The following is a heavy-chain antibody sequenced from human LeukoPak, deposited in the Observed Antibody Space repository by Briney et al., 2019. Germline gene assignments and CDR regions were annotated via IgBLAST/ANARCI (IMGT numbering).Heavy chain of an antibody. D-gene: IGHD3-9*01. V-gene: IGHV4-4*02. Sequence: SGTLSLTCAVSGGSITSGNWWNWVRQTPGKGLEWIGEIYHSGSTNYNPSLNSRVTISLDKSKNQFSLKLTSVTAADTAVYFCARGEDFERYYLAYWGQGTLVTVSS. CDR1: GGSITSGNW. CDR3: ARGEDFERYYLAY. CDR2: IYHSGST. J-gene: IGHJ4*02.